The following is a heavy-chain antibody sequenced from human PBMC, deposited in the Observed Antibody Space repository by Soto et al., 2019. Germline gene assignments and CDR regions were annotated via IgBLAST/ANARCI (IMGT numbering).Heavy chain of an antibody. V-gene: IGHV5-10-1*01. CDR3: ARQIYDSDTGPNFQYYFDS. D-gene: IGHD3-22*01. CDR2: IDPSDSQT. J-gene: IGHJ4*02. CDR1: GYSFAGYW. Sequence: GESLKISCKGSGYSFAGYWITWGRQEPGKGLEWMGRIDPSDSQTYYSPSFRGHVTISATKSITTVFLQWSSLRASDTAMYYCARQIYDSDTGPNFQYYFDSWGQGTPVTVSS.